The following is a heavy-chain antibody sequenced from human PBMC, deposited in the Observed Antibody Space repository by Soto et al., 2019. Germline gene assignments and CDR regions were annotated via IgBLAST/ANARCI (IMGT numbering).Heavy chain of an antibody. J-gene: IGHJ5*02. Sequence: QVLLVQSGPEVKKPGASVKVSCKASGYTFTSYGISWVRQAPGQGLEWVGWISDYSGHTNYAQNLQGRVTMTTDTSTKTAYMELRSLRSDDTAMYYCTRSRVVVGEYKWFDPWGQGTLVTVSS. D-gene: IGHD1-26*01. CDR1: GYTFTSYG. CDR3: TRSRVVVGEYKWFDP. V-gene: IGHV1-18*04. CDR2: ISDYSGHT.